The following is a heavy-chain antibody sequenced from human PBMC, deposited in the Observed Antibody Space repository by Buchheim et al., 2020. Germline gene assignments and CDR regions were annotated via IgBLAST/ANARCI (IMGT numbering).Heavy chain of an antibody. V-gene: IGHV3-23*01. Sequence: EVQLLESGGDLVQPGGSLRLSCAASAFTLSSSAVRWVRQAPGKGLEWISTVGRGGTPYYADSVKGRFTISRDNSKNTLYLQMNSLRAEDTAIYYCARGSGYYFDFWGPGTL. CDR1: AFTLSSSA. CDR2: VGRGGTP. CDR3: ARGSGYYFDF. J-gene: IGHJ4*02.